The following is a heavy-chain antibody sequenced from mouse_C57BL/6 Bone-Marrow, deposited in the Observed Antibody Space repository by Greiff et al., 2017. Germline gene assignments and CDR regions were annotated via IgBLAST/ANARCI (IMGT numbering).Heavy chain of an antibody. CDR1: GFTFSDYG. CDR2: ISRGSSTI. V-gene: IGHV5-17*01. CDR3: ARQSDY. Sequence: EVKLLESGGGLVKPGGSLKLSCAASGFTFSDYGMHWVRQAPEKGLEWVAYISRGSSTIYYADTVKGRFTISRDNANNTLFLQMTSLRSEDTAIYYCARQSDYWGQGTTLTVSA. J-gene: IGHJ2*01.